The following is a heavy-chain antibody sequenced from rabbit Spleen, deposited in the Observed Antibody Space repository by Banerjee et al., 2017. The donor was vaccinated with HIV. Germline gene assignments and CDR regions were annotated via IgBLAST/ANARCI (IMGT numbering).Heavy chain of an antibody. Sequence: QSLEESGGDLVKPEGSLTLTCAASGIDFSGTVYVCWVRQAPGKGLEWIACINAATAKPVYATWAKGRFTISRTSSTTVTLRMTSLTAADTATYFCARDLVGVIGWNFYLWGPGTLVTVS. CDR1: GIDFSGTVY. D-gene: IGHD1-1*01. CDR2: INAATAKP. CDR3: ARDLVGVIGWNFYL. J-gene: IGHJ4*01. V-gene: IGHV1S40*01.